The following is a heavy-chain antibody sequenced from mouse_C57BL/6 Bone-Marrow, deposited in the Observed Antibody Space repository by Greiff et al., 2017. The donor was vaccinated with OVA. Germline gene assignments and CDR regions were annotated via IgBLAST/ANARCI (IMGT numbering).Heavy chain of an antibody. V-gene: IGHV5-6*01. Sequence: VQLKESGGDLVKPGGSLKLSCAASGFTFSSYGMSWVRQTPDKRLEWVATISSGGSYTYYPDSVKGRFTISRDNAKNTLYLQMSSLKSEDTAMYYCARHNYSNYVRMDYWGQGTSVTVSS. CDR2: ISSGGSYT. J-gene: IGHJ4*01. CDR3: ARHNYSNYVRMDY. D-gene: IGHD2-5*01. CDR1: GFTFSSYG.